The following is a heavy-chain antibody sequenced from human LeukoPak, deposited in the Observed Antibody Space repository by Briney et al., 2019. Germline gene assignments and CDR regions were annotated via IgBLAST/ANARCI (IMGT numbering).Heavy chain of an antibody. D-gene: IGHD3-16*01. Sequence: PSETLSLNCTVSGGSISSYYWIWIRQPPGKGLEWIGYIYYSGSTNYNPSLKSRVTISVDTSKNQFSLKLSSVTAADTAVYYCARDRLGNYWGQGTLVTVS. CDR3: ARDRLGNY. CDR1: GGSISSYY. J-gene: IGHJ4*02. V-gene: IGHV4-59*01. CDR2: IYYSGST.